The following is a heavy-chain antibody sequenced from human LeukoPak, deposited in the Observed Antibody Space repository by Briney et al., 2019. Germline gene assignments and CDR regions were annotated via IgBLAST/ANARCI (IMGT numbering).Heavy chain of an antibody. Sequence: PSETLSLTCAVYGEPLSKYYWTWIRQSPGKGLEWIGEINHSGSTNYNPSLKSRVTISVDTSKNQFSLKLNSVTAADTAVYYCARGAPKEIQLWLRLRGVAFDIWGQGTMVTVSS. CDR3: ARGAPKEIQLWLRLRGVAFDI. V-gene: IGHV4-34*01. D-gene: IGHD5-18*01. CDR2: INHSGST. CDR1: GEPLSKYY. J-gene: IGHJ3*02.